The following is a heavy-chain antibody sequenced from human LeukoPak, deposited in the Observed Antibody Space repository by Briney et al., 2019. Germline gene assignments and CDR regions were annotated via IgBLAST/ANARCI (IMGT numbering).Heavy chain of an antibody. J-gene: IGHJ4*02. CDR2: ISSSSSTI. CDR1: GFNFNDFY. V-gene: IGHV3-11*04. Sequence: TGGSLRLSCAASGFNFNDFYMSWIRQAPGKGLEWVSYISSSSSTIYYADSVKGRFTISRDNAKNSLYLQMNSLRAEDTAVYYCARVRISSGSSFFDYWGQGTLVTVSS. D-gene: IGHD1-26*01. CDR3: ARVRISSGSSFFDY.